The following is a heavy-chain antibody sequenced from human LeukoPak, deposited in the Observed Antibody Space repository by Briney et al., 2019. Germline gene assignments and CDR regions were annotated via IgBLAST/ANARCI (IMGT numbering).Heavy chain of an antibody. CDR3: ARGLRDSSGREYFQH. Sequence: ASVKVSCKASGYTFTSYDISWVREAAGQGLEWMGWMNPNSGNTGYAQKFKGRVTMTGNTSINTAYMELSSLRSEDTAVYYCARGLRDSSGREYFQHWGQGTLVTVSS. CDR1: GYTFTSYD. D-gene: IGHD3-22*01. J-gene: IGHJ1*01. CDR2: MNPNSGNT. V-gene: IGHV1-8*01.